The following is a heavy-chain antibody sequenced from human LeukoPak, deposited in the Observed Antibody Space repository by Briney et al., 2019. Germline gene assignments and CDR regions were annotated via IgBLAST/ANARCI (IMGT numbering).Heavy chain of an antibody. Sequence: ASVKVSCKVSGYTLTELSMHWVRLAPGKGLEWMGGFDPEDGETIYAQKFQGRVTMTEDTSTDTAYMELSSLRSEDTAVYYCATGNYYGSGSYSPIDYWGQGTLVTVSS. CDR1: GYTLTELS. CDR3: ATGNYYGSGSYSPIDY. V-gene: IGHV1-24*01. D-gene: IGHD3-10*01. CDR2: FDPEDGET. J-gene: IGHJ4*02.